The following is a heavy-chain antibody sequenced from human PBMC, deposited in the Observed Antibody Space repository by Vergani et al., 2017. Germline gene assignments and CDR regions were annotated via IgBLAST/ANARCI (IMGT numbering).Heavy chain of an antibody. V-gene: IGHV1-24*01. CDR2: FDPEHGEV. Sequence: QVQLVQSGSEVRKPGASVKVSCQVSGYSLTELTIHWVRQAPGKGLEWMGGFDPEHGEVTFAHHIKGRVTMTEDISTDTAYMELGSLRPEDTSLYYFAIVTDYYDSSGYYLDYWGQGTLVTVSS. CDR1: GYSLTELT. D-gene: IGHD3-22*01. CDR3: AIVTDYYDSSGYYLDY. J-gene: IGHJ4*02.